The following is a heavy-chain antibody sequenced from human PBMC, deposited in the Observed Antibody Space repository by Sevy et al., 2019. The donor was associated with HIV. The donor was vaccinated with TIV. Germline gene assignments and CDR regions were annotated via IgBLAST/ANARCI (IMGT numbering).Heavy chain of an antibody. CDR3: ARCRSPYGDYATGSFDY. Sequence: SETLSLTCTVSGGSISSYYWSWIRQPPGKGLEWIGYLFYSGSTNYNPSLKSRVTISLDTSKNQFSLKLSSVTAADTAVYYCARCRSPYGDYATGSFDYWGQGALVTVSS. D-gene: IGHD4-17*01. CDR1: GGSISSYY. CDR2: LFYSGST. J-gene: IGHJ4*02. V-gene: IGHV4-59*01.